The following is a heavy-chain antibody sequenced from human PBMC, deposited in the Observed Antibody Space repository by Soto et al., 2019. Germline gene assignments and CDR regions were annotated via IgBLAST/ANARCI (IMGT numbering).Heavy chain of an antibody. CDR1: GFTFSSYG. J-gene: IGHJ5*02. V-gene: IGHV3-30*18. CDR3: AKDKEGGSSNWFDP. Sequence: LRLSCAASGFTFSSYGMHWVRQAPGKGLEWVAVIPYDGSNKYYADSVKGRFTISRDNSKNTLYLQMNSLRAEDTAVYYCAKDKEGGSSNWFDPWGQGTLVTVSS. D-gene: IGHD6-6*01. CDR2: IPYDGSNK.